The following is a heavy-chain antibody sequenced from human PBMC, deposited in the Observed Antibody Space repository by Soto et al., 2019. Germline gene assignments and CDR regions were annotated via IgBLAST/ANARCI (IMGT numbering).Heavy chain of an antibody. D-gene: IGHD6-13*01. J-gene: IGHJ3*02. CDR3: AKVGSSSWITDAFDI. CDR1: GFTFSSYG. Sequence: QVQLVESGGGVVQPGRSLRLSCAASGFTFSSYGMHWVRQAPGKGLEWVAVISYDGSNKYYADSVKGRFTISRDNSKNTLYLQMNSLRAEDTAVYYCAKVGSSSWITDAFDIWGQGTMVTVSS. V-gene: IGHV3-30*18. CDR2: ISYDGSNK.